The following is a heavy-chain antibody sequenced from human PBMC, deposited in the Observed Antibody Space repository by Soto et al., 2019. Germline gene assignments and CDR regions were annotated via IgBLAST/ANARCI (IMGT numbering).Heavy chain of an antibody. CDR1: GFTFTSSA. V-gene: IGHV1-58*02. D-gene: IGHD3-10*01. J-gene: IGHJ6*02. CDR3: AADLSWAGSGRYYYYCMDV. CDR2: IVVGSGNT. Sequence: SVKVSCKASGFTFTSSAMQWVRQARGQRLEWIGWIVVGSGNTNYAQKFQERVTITRDMSTSTAYMELSSLRSEDTAVYYCAADLSWAGSGRYYYYCMDVWGQGTTVTVSS.